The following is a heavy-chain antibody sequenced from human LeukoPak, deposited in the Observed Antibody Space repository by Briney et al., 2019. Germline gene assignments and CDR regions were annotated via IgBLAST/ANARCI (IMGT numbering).Heavy chain of an antibody. CDR3: ARDRGIAVANEYFDY. J-gene: IGHJ4*02. D-gene: IGHD6-19*01. CDR1: RYTFSGYY. V-gene: IGHV1-2*02. CDR2: INPKNGDT. Sequence: ASVKVSCTASRYTFSGYYMHWVRQAPGQGLEWMGWINPKNGDTNYAQKFQDRVIMTRDTSISTAYMELSRLRPDDTAVYYCARDRGIAVANEYFDYWGQGTLVTVSS.